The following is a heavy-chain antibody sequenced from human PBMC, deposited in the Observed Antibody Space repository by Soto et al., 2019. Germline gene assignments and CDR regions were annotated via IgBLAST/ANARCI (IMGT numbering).Heavy chain of an antibody. Sequence: PGESLKISCKGSGYSFTSYWIGWVRQMPGKGLKWMGIIYPGDSDTRDSPSFQGQVTISADKSISTAYLQWSSLKASDTAMYYCARCRPPRGNYHYYIMDVWGKGTAVTVSS. CDR1: GYSFTSYW. CDR3: ARCRPPRGNYHYYIMDV. J-gene: IGHJ6*03. V-gene: IGHV5-51*01. CDR2: IYPGDSDT.